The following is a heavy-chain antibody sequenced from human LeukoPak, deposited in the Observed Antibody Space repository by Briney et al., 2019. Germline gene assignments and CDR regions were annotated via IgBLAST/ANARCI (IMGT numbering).Heavy chain of an antibody. Sequence: GGSLRLSCAVSGLTFSSSWMVWVRQAPGKGLEWVASINPDGNKKYSADSVKGRFTISRDNAENSLYLQMNSLRVEDTAFYYCARDLAYSRLDYWGQGMLVTVSS. CDR2: INPDGNKK. V-gene: IGHV3-7*01. J-gene: IGHJ4*02. CDR1: GLTFSSSW. D-gene: IGHD5-18*01. CDR3: ARDLAYSRLDY.